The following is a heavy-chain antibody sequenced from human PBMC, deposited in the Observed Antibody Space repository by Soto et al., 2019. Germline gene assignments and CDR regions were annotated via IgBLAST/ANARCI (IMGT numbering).Heavy chain of an antibody. J-gene: IGHJ6*02. CDR3: ATTGITGTHYYYYGMDV. CDR2: FDPEDGET. D-gene: IGHD1-20*01. CDR1: GYTLPELS. V-gene: IGHV1-24*01. Sequence: ASVKVSCKVSGYTLPELSMHWVRQAPGKGLEWMGGFDPEDGETIYAQKFQGRVTMTEDTSTDTAYMELSSLRSEDTAVYYCATTGITGTHYYYYGMDVWGQGTTVTVSS.